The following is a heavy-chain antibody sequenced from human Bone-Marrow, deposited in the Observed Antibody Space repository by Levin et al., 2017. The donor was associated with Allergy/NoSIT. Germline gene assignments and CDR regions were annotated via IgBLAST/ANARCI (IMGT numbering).Heavy chain of an antibody. D-gene: IGHD3-22*01. CDR3: ARMGPSSDYSGINY. Sequence: GSLRLSCAVSGGSVSSDNWWTWVRQPPGKGLQWIGEIYHSGSTNYNPSLTSRLTISVDKSKNQFSLRLNSVTAADTAIYYCARMGPSSDYSGINYWGQGTLVIVSS. J-gene: IGHJ4*02. CDR1: GGSVSSDNW. V-gene: IGHV4-4*02. CDR2: IYHSGST.